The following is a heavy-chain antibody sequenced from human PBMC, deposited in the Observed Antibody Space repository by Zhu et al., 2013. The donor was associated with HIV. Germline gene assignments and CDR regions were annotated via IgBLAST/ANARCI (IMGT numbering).Heavy chain of an antibody. J-gene: IGHJ4*02. V-gene: IGHV1-69*18. D-gene: IGHD3-10*01. Sequence: QVQLEQSGAEVKKPGSSVKVSCKASGGTFSTSAISWMRQAPGQGPEWMGTIIPIFGTVNYAQKFQGRFTITADESASTVYMELHSLRSEDTAMYFCARGASLIRGVFHYWGQGTLLTVSS. CDR2: IIPIFGTV. CDR3: ARGASLIRGVFHY. CDR1: GGTFSTSA.